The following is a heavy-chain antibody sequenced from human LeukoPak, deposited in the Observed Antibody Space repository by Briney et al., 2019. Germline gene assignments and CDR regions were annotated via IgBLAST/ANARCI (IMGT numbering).Heavy chain of an antibody. V-gene: IGHV4-4*02. D-gene: IGHD3-9*01. Sequence: SETLSLTCAVSGASISSPNWWSWVRPSPGKGLQWIGEIYHSGTTNYNPSLKSRVTISLDKSKNQFSLELTSVTAADTAVYYCARHPYFDGVAYWGLGTLVTVSS. CDR2: IYHSGTT. CDR3: ARHPYFDGVAY. J-gene: IGHJ1*01. CDR1: GASISSPNW.